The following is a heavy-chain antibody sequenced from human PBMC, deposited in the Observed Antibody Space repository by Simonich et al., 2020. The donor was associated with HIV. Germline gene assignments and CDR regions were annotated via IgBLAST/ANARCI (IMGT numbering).Heavy chain of an antibody. V-gene: IGHV4-34*01. CDR1: GGSFSGYY. CDR3: ARRHPTTVTTPYFDY. Sequence: QVQLQQWGAGLLKPSETLSLTCAVYGGSFSGYYWSWIRQPPGKGLEWIGEINHSGSTNYNPSLKSRVTISVDTSKNQFSLKLSSVTAEDTAVYYCARRHPTTVTTPYFDYWGQGTLVTVSS. CDR2: INHSGST. J-gene: IGHJ4*02. D-gene: IGHD4-17*01.